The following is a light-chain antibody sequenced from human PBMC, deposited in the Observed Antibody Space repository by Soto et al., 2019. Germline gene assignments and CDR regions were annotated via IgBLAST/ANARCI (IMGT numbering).Light chain of an antibody. CDR3: ALYMGGGVWV. CDR1: SGSVSTTYY. V-gene: IGLV8-61*01. CDR2: NTD. J-gene: IGLJ3*02. Sequence: QTVVTQEPSFSVSLGRTVTLTCALTSGSVSTTYYPSWYQQTPGQAPRTLIYNTDKRYSGVPDRFSGSIVGNKAALTITGAQADDECDYYCALYMGGGVWVIGGGTKLTVL.